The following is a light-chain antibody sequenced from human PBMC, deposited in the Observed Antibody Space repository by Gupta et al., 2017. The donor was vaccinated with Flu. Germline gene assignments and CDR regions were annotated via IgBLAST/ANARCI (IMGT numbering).Light chain of an antibody. J-gene: IGKJ2*01. Sequence: EIVLTQSPATLSLSPGERATLSCRASQSVSSYLAWYQQKPGQAPRLLIYDASNRATGIPARFSGSGSGTDFTLTISSLEPEDFAVYYCQQRSNWHPTFGQGTKREIK. V-gene: IGKV3-11*01. CDR3: QQRSNWHPT. CDR1: QSVSSY. CDR2: DAS.